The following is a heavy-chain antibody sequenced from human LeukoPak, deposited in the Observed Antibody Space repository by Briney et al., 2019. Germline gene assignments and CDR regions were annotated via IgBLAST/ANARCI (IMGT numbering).Heavy chain of an antibody. Sequence: GASVKVSCKASGYTFTSYDINWVRQATGQGLEWMGWMNPNSGSTGYAQKFQGRVTMTRNTSISTAYMELSSLRSEDTAVYYCARKGDWGYYYYYYGMDVWGQGTTVTVSS. V-gene: IGHV1-8*01. CDR3: ARKGDWGYYYYYYGMDV. CDR2: MNPNSGST. D-gene: IGHD7-27*01. J-gene: IGHJ6*02. CDR1: GYTFTSYD.